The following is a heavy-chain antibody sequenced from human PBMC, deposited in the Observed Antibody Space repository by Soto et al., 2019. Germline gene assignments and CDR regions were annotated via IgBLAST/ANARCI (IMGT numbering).Heavy chain of an antibody. CDR1: GYTLTELS. V-gene: IGHV1-24*01. D-gene: IGHD2-2*01. Sequence: QVQLVQSGAEVKKPGASVKVSCKVSGYTLTELSMHWVRQAPGKGLEWMGGFDPEDGETIYAQKFQGRVTITEDTSTDTAYMELSSLRSEDTAVYYCATDRPTVPAPKGAFDIWGQGTMVTVSS. CDR2: FDPEDGET. CDR3: ATDRPTVPAPKGAFDI. J-gene: IGHJ3*02.